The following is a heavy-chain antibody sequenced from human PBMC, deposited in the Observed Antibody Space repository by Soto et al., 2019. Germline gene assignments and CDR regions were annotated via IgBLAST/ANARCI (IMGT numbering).Heavy chain of an antibody. CDR2: ISGGGGSK. D-gene: IGHD4-17*01. J-gene: IGHJ4*02. CDR3: ATHMTSVTTSLDF. V-gene: IGHV3-23*01. Sequence: VQLLESGGGLVQPGGSLRVSCAASGFTFSNYAMSWVRQAPGKGLEWVSGISGGGGSKYYADSVKGRFTISRDNSKNTLNLQMNSLRAEDTALYYCATHMTSVTTSLDFWGQGTLVTVSS. CDR1: GFTFSNYA.